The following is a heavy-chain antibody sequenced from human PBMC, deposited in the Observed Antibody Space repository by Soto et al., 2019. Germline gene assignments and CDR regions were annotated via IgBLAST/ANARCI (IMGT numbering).Heavy chain of an antibody. V-gene: IGHV3-72*01. D-gene: IGHD4-17*01. CDR1: GFTFSNHY. CDR2: TRNKANSYTT. Sequence: GGSLRLSCAASGFTFSNHYMDWVRQAPGKGLEWVGRTRNKANSYTTEYAASVKGRFTISRDDSKNSLYLQMNSLKTEDTAVYYCAGGNGDYTFFDYWGQGTLVTVS. CDR3: AGGNGDYTFFDY. J-gene: IGHJ4*02.